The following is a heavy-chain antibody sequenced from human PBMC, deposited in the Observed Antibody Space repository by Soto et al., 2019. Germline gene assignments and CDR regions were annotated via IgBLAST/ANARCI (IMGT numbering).Heavy chain of an antibody. D-gene: IGHD5-18*01. V-gene: IGHV5-10-1*01. CDR2: IDPSDSYT. J-gene: IGHJ6*02. Sequence: GESLKISCNGSGYIFTSYWISWVRQMPGKGLEWMGRIDPSDSYTNYSPSFQGHVTISADKSISTAYLQWSSLKASDTAMHYCARLPGGYSYADYYYYGMDVWGQGTTVTVSS. CDR3: ARLPGGYSYADYYYYGMDV. CDR1: GYIFTSYW.